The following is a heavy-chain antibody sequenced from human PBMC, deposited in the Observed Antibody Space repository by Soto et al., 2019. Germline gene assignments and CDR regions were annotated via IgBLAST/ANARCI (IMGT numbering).Heavy chain of an antibody. Sequence: QVQLVQSGAEVKKPGSSVKVSCKASGGTFSSYTISWVRQAPGQGLEWMGRIIPILGIANYAQKFQGRVKITADTSTSTAYMELSRLSSEDTAVYYCARERYCSGGSCYSYDYWGQGTLVTVSS. CDR3: ARERYCSGGSCYSYDY. D-gene: IGHD2-15*01. CDR2: IIPILGIA. CDR1: GGTFSSYT. V-gene: IGHV1-69*08. J-gene: IGHJ4*02.